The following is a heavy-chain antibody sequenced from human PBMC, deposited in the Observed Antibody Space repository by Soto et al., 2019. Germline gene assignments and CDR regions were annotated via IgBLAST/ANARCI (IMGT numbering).Heavy chain of an antibody. D-gene: IGHD3-16*01. CDR3: TRCDYKGRATRSTDF. CDR2: INLSGDT. J-gene: IGHJ4*02. Sequence: PSETLSLTCAVSGGSFSGYSWRWIRQPPGKGLEWIGQINLSGDTNYSPSLKSRLSLSGDPSKNHFSLSLTSGTAADSAGYACTRCDYKGRATRSTDFWGPGTLVTRSS. CDR1: GGSFSGYS. V-gene: IGHV4-34*01.